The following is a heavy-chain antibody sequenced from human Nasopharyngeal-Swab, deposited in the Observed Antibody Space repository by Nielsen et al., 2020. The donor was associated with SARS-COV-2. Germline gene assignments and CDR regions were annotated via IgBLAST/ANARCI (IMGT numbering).Heavy chain of an antibody. D-gene: IGHD6-19*01. V-gene: IGHV4-34*01. CDR1: GGSFSGYY. CDR2: INHSGST. Sequence: SETLSLTCAVYGGSFSGYYWSWIRQPPGKGLEWIGEINHSGSTNYNPSLKSRVTISVDTSKNKFSLKLSSVTAADTAVYYCARGVVAGTFGSWYYYGMDVWGQGTTVTVSS. CDR3: ARGVVAGTFGSWYYYGMDV. J-gene: IGHJ6*02.